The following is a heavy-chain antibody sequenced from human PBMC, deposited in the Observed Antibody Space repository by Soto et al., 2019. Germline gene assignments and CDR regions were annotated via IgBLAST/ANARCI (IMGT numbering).Heavy chain of an antibody. D-gene: IGHD4-17*01. J-gene: IGHJ5*02. CDR2: IYYSGST. CDR3: ARDLGSYGDQNWFDP. V-gene: IGHV4-59*01. CDR1: GGSISSYY. Sequence: QVQLQESGPGLVKPSETLSLTCTVSGGSISSYYWSWIRQPPGKGLEWIGYIYYSGSTNYNPSLKSRVTISVETSKNQFSLKLSSVTAADTAVYYCARDLGSYGDQNWFDPWGQGTLVTVSS.